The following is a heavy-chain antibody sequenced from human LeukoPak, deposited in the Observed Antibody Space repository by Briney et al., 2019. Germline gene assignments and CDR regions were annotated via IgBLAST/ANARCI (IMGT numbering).Heavy chain of an antibody. CDR2: ISSSSSYI. Sequence: GGSLRLSCAASGFTFSSYSMNWVRQAPGKGLEWVSSISSSSSYIYYADSVKGRFTISRDNAKNSLYLQMNSLRAEDTAVYYCARGILTGAFDIWGQGTMVTVSS. J-gene: IGHJ3*02. CDR3: ARGILTGAFDI. V-gene: IGHV3-21*01. CDR1: GFTFSSYS.